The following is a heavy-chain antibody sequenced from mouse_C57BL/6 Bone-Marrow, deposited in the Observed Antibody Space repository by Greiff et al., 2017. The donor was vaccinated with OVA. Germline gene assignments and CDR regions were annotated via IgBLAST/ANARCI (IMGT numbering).Heavy chain of an antibody. CDR3: ARGWPYFDY. Sequence: QVQLKESGAELARPGASVKLSCKASGYTFTSYGISWVKQRTGQGLEWIGEIYPRSGNTYYNEKFKGKATLTADKSSSTAYMELRSLTSEDSAVYFCARGWPYFDYWGQGTTLTVSS. D-gene: IGHD1-1*02. CDR1: GYTFTSYG. J-gene: IGHJ2*01. CDR2: IYPRSGNT. V-gene: IGHV1-81*01.